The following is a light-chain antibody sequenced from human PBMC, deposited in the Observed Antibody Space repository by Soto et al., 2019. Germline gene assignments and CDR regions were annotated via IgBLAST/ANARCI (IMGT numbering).Light chain of an antibody. CDR2: DAS. CDR1: QSISSW. J-gene: IGKJ1*01. V-gene: IGKV1-5*01. CDR3: QQYDTYPRT. Sequence: DIQMTQSPSTLSASVGDRVTITCRASQSISSWLAWYQQKPGKAPNLLIYDASSLQSGVPSRFSGSGSETEFTLTVSSLQPDDFATYYCQQYDTYPRTFDQGTKVEIK.